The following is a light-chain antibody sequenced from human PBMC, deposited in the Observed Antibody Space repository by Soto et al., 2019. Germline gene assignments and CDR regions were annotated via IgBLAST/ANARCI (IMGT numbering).Light chain of an antibody. CDR3: QQYVSSRFT. CDR2: GAS. CDR1: QSIRSSY. V-gene: IGKV3-20*01. Sequence: EIVLTQSPGTLSLSPGERATLSCRASQSIRSSYLAWYQQKPGQAPRLLVYGASSRATGIPDRFSGSGSGTDFTLPISRLEPEDFAVYYCQQYVSSRFTFGPGTKVDIK. J-gene: IGKJ3*01.